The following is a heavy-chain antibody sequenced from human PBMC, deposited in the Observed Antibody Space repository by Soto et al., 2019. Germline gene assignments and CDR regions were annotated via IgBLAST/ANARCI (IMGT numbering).Heavy chain of an antibody. D-gene: IGHD3-16*02. Sequence: KASETLSLTCTVSGGSISSGDYYWSWIRQPPGKGLEWIGYIYYSGSTYYNPSLKSRVTISVDTSKNQFSLKLSSVTAADTAVYYWARGLHSEYGGGSIGAPYDYVWGSYRSRYFDYWGQGTLVTVSS. CDR3: ARGLHSEYGGGSIGAPYDYVWGSYRSRYFDY. J-gene: IGHJ4*02. V-gene: IGHV4-30-4*01. CDR1: GGSISSGDYY. CDR2: IYYSGST.